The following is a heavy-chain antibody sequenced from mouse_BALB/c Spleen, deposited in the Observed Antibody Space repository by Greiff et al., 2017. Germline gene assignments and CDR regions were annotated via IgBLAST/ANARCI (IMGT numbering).Heavy chain of an antibody. V-gene: IGHV10-1*02. J-gene: IGHJ3*01. D-gene: IGHD1-1*01. CDR2: IRSKSNNYAT. Sequence: EVQRVESGGGLVQPKGSLKLSCAASGFTFNTYAMNWVRQAPGKGLEWVARIRSKSNNYATYYADSVKDRFTISRDDSQSMLYLQMNNLKTEDTAMYYCVRREDYGPWFAYWGQGTLVTVSA. CDR1: GFTFNTYA. CDR3: VRREDYGPWFAY.